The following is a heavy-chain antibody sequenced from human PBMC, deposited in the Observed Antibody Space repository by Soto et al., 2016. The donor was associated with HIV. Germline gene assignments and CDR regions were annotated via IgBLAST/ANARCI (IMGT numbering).Heavy chain of an antibody. CDR2: FIPILGMA. Sequence: QVQLVQSGAEVKKPGASVKVSCKASGYTFTGYYMHWVRQAPGQGLEWMGGFIPILGMAKYSQKFQGRVTITADKSTTTVYMDLSSLRYEDTAVYYRARLSMPSGAWGQGTQVTVSS. CDR3: ARLSMPSGA. J-gene: IGHJ5*02. CDR1: GYTFTGYY. D-gene: IGHD2-2*01. V-gene: IGHV1-69*10.